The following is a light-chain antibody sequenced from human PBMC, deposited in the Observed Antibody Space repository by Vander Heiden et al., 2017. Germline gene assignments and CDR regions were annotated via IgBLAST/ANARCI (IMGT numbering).Light chain of an antibody. CDR3: SSYTTSSTLV. CDR2: DVT. J-gene: IGLJ2*01. Sequence: QSALTQPASMSGSPGQSITISCTGSSSDVGGYNYISWYQQHPGKAPKLIIYDVTKRPSGVSNRFSASKSGNTASLTISGLQAEDEADYYCSSYTTSSTLVFGGGTKLTVL. CDR1: SSDVGGYNY. V-gene: IGLV2-14*01.